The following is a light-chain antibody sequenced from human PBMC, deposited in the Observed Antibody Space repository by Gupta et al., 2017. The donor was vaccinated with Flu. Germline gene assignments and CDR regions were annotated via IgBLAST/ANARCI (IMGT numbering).Light chain of an antibody. J-gene: IGKJ1*01. V-gene: IGKV4-1*01. CDR1: QSVLYSSNSTNY. CDR3: QLYYRAHPWT. Sequence: QGESATINCKSRQSVLYSSNSTNYLTRYPQSPCQLPKLVIYWASTREPGVPDRFSGSGSGTDFTLTIGSRQTEDVAVYDCQLYYRAHPWTLGPGTKVEIK. CDR2: WAS.